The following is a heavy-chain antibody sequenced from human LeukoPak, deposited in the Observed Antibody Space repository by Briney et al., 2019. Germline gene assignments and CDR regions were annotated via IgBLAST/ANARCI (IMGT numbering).Heavy chain of an antibody. V-gene: IGHV3-7*05. J-gene: IGHJ4*02. CDR1: GFTFSSYW. Sequence: GGSLRLSCVASGFTFSSYWMSWIRQAPGKGLEWVANIKEDGSRKYHVDSVKDRFTISRDNTKNSLYLQMNSLRAEDTAVYYCARDRLWEVGATPYFAYWGQGTLVTVSS. CDR2: IKEDGSRK. D-gene: IGHD1-26*01. CDR3: ARDRLWEVGATPYFAY.